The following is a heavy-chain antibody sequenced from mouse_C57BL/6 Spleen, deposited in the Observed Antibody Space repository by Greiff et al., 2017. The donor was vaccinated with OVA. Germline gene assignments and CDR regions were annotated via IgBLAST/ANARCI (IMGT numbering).Heavy chain of an antibody. V-gene: IGHV2-5*01. CDR2: IWRGGST. J-gene: IGHJ2*01. CDR3: AKNGGHSALDY. Sequence: VKLQESGPGLVQPSQSLSITCTVSGFSLTSYGVHWVRQSPGKGLEWLGVIWRGGSTDYNAAFMSRLSITKDNSKGQVFFKMNSLQADDTAIYYCAKNGGHSALDYWGQGTTLTVSS. CDR1: GFSLTSYG. D-gene: IGHD3-3*01.